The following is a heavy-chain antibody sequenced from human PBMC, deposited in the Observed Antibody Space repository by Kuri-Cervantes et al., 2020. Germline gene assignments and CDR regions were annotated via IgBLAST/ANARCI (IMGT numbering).Heavy chain of an antibody. D-gene: IGHD5-18*01. CDR1: GGSFSGYY. Sequence: SETLSLTCAVYGGSFSGYYWSWIRQPPGKGLEWIGKINHSGSTNYNPSLKSRVTISVDTSKTQFSLKLSSVTAADTAVYYCAKVESGELWLLDGSNMDYYYYMDVWGKGTTVTVSS. V-gene: IGHV4-34*01. J-gene: IGHJ6*03. CDR3: AKVESGELWLLDGSNMDYYYYMDV. CDR2: INHSGST.